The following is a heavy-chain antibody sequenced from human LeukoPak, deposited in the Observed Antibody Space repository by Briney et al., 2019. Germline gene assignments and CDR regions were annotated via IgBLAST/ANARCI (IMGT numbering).Heavy chain of an antibody. J-gene: IGHJ4*02. V-gene: IGHV3-7*04. CDR3: ARGDGYYYNFDD. Sequence: GGTLRLSCAASGFTFSTYSMSWLRQAPGKGLEWVGNIKQDGSETKSVDSVKGRFTISRDNAKSSLYLQLNSLRAEDTAVYYCARGDGYYYNFDDWGQGTLVTVSS. CDR2: IKQDGSET. CDR1: GFTFSTYS. D-gene: IGHD5-24*01.